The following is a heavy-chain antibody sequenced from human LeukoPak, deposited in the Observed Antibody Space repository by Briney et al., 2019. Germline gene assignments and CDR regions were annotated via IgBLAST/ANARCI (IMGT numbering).Heavy chain of an antibody. CDR1: GFTFSSYS. V-gene: IGHV3-21*01. J-gene: IGHJ4*02. D-gene: IGHD5-12*01. Sequence: GGSLRLSCAASGFTFSSYSMNWVRQAPGKGLEWVSSISSSSSYIYYADSVKGRFTISRGNAKNSLYLQMNSLRAEDTAVYYCARDSGYETKPTDYWGQGTLVTVSS. CDR2: ISSSSSYI. CDR3: ARDSGYETKPTDY.